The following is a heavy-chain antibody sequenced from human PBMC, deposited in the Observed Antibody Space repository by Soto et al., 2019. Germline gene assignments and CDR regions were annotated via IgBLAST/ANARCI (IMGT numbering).Heavy chain of an antibody. D-gene: IGHD4-4*01. CDR3: ARDTVTTRWFDP. CDR2: IIPIFGTA. Sequence: GASVKVSCKASGGTFSSYAISWVRQAPGQGLEWMGGIIPIFGTANYAQKFQGRVTITADKSTSTAYMELSSLRSEDTAVYYCARDTVTTRWFDPWGHGTLATVSS. J-gene: IGHJ5*02. CDR1: GGTFSSYA. V-gene: IGHV1-69*06.